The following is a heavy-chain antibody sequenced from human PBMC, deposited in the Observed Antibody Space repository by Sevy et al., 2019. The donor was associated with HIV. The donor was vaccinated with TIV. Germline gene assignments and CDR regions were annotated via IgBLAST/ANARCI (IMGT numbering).Heavy chain of an antibody. CDR2: ISAYNGNT. V-gene: IGHV1-18*01. D-gene: IGHD6-13*01. J-gene: IGHJ6*02. CDR3: ARAGSIAAAVLGYRDYYYYSGMDV. CDR1: GYTFTSYV. Sequence: ASVKVSCKASGYTFTSYVISWVRQAPGQGLEWMGWISAYNGNTNYAQRFQGRVTMTTDTSTSTAYMELRSLGSDDTAVYYCARAGSIAAAVLGYRDYYYYSGMDVWGQGTTVTVSS.